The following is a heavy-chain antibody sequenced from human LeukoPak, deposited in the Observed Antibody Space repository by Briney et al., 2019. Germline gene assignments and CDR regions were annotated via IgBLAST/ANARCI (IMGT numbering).Heavy chain of an antibody. D-gene: IGHD6-6*01. V-gene: IGHV4-39*01. CDR3: ARIDSSTGVDY. CDR2: IYYSGST. J-gene: IGHJ4*02. Sequence: SETLSLTCTVSGGSISSSSYYWGWIRQPPGKGLEWIGSIYYSGSTYYNPSLKSRVTISVDTSKNQFSLKLSSVTAADTAVYYCARIDSSTGVDYWGQRTLVTVSS. CDR1: GGSISSSSYY.